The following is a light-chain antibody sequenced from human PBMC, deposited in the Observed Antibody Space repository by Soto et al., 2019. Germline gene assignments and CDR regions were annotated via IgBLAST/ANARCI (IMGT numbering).Light chain of an antibody. Sequence: EIVLTQSPGTLSLSPGERATLSCRASQSLSSSYLAWYQQKPGQAPRLLIYGTSIRATGIPDRFSGSGSGTDFTLPITRLEPEGFAVYYCQRFGTSPPWTFGQGTKVELK. CDR1: QSLSSSY. CDR2: GTS. J-gene: IGKJ1*01. CDR3: QRFGTSPPWT. V-gene: IGKV3-20*01.